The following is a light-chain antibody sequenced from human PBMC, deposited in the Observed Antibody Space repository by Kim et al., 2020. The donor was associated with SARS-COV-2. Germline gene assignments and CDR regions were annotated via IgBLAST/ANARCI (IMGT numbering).Light chain of an antibody. CDR1: NIGSKA. CDR3: QVWDSDSDHWV. V-gene: IGLV3-21*04. J-gene: IGLJ3*02. CDR2: QDK. Sequence: APGKTDRMTCRGDNIGSKAVHWYRQTPGQAPLLVIYQDKDRPSGIPERLSGSNSGDTATLTITGVEAGDEADYFCQVWDSDSDHWVFGGGTKLTVL.